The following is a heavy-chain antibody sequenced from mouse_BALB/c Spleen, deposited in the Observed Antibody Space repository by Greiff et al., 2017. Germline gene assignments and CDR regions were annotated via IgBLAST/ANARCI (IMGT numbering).Heavy chain of an antibody. J-gene: IGHJ4*01. CDR1: GFNIKDYY. Sequence: EVQLQQSGAELVRSGASVKLSCTASGFNIKDYYMHWVKQRPEQGLEWIGWIDPENGDTEYAPKFQGKATMTADTSSNTAYLQLSSLTSEDTAVYYCRPGDGYYAMDYWGQGTSVTVSS. V-gene: IGHV14-4*02. CDR2: IDPENGDT. D-gene: IGHD2-3*01. CDR3: RPGDGYYAMDY.